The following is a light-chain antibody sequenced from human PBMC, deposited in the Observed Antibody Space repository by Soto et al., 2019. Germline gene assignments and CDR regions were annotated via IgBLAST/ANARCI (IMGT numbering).Light chain of an antibody. CDR3: SSYTSSDTWV. CDR2: DVT. CDR1: SSEVGDYNH. Sequence: QSVLTQPASVSGSPGQSITISCTGTSSEVGDYNHVSWYQQHPGNVPKLMIYDVTNRPAGVSNRFSGSKSGNTASLTISGLQAEDEADYYCSSYTSSDTWVFGGGTKLTVL. J-gene: IGLJ3*02. V-gene: IGLV2-14*01.